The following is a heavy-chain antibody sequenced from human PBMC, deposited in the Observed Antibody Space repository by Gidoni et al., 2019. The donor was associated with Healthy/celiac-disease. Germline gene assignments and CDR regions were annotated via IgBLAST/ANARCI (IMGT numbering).Heavy chain of an antibody. D-gene: IGHD6-13*01. CDR3: ARGVGIAAAQGAFDI. V-gene: IGHV1-69*01. CDR2: IIPICGTA. J-gene: IGHJ3*02. CDR1: AGAFRSYA. Sequence: QVQLVQYEAEVKKPGSQVKVSCKASAGAFRSYAIRWVRQAPGQGLEWMGGIIPICGTANYAQKFQGRVTIPADESTSTAYMGLSSLRSEDTAVYYCARGVGIAAAQGAFDIWGQGTMVTVSS.